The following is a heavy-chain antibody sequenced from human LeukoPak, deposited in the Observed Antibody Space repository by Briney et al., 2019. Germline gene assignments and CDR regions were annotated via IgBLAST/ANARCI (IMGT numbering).Heavy chain of an antibody. Sequence: GGSLRLSCAASGYTFSSYSMSWVRQAPGQGLEWVSSISSSSSYIYYAHSVKGRFTISRDNAKNSLYLQMNSRRDEETAVYYCARGVSSSTSTPDDYWGQGTLVTVSS. D-gene: IGHD2-2*01. CDR3: ARGVSSSTSTPDDY. CDR2: ISSSSSYI. J-gene: IGHJ4*02. CDR1: GYTFSSYS. V-gene: IGHV3-21*01.